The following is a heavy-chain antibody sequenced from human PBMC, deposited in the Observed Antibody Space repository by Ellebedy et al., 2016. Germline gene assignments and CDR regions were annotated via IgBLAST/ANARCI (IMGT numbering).Heavy chain of an antibody. V-gene: IGHV2-70*04. CDR1: GFSLSTREMR. Sequence: SGPTLVXPTQTLTLTCTFSGFSLSTREMRVSWIRQPPGKALEWLARIAWDDDKFYSIFLKTRLTISKDTSKSQVVLTMTNMDPVDTATYYCARIKGYCSGGTCYSPFDYWGQGTLVTVSS. CDR3: ARIKGYCSGGTCYSPFDY. J-gene: IGHJ4*02. CDR2: IAWDDDK. D-gene: IGHD2-15*01.